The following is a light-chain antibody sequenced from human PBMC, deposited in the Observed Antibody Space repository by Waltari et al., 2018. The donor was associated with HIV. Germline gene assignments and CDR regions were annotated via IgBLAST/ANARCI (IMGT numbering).Light chain of an antibody. V-gene: IGLV2-23*01. Sequence: QSALTQPASVSGSPGQSITISCTGTSSDVGSYNLVSWYQQHPGKGPKLMIYEGSKRPSGVSNRFSGSKSGNTASLTISGLQAEDEADYYCCSYAGSSTRNVFGTGTKVTVL. J-gene: IGLJ1*01. CDR1: SSDVGSYNL. CDR2: EGS. CDR3: CSYAGSSTRNV.